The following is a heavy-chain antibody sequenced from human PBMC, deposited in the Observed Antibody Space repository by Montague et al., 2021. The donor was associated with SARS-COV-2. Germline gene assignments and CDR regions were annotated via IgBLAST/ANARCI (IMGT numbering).Heavy chain of an antibody. CDR3: VRNPSAGSLRFTFDL. V-gene: IGHV3-48*03. CDR2: TTASGTTM. D-gene: IGHD2-15*01. Sequence: SLRLSCAASGFTVTTYDMNWVRQAPGRGLEWVSYTTASGTTMYYADSVRGRFTVSRDNARNSLFLQMNSLRVDDTAVYYCVRNPSAGSLRFTFDLWGRGTLVTVSS. J-gene: IGHJ2*01. CDR1: GFTVTTYD.